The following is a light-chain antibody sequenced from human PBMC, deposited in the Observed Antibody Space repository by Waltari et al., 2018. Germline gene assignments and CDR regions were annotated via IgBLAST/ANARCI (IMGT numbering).Light chain of an antibody. Sequence: QSALTQPASVSGSPGQPTTIPCTVTSRDVGGYHYVSWSQQHPGKAPTLMIYDVSNRPSGVSNRFAGSKSGNTASLTISGLQAEDEADYYCSSYTSSSTLEVVFGGGTKLTVL. CDR3: SSYTSSSTLEVV. J-gene: IGLJ2*01. V-gene: IGLV2-14*01. CDR1: SRDVGGYHY. CDR2: DVS.